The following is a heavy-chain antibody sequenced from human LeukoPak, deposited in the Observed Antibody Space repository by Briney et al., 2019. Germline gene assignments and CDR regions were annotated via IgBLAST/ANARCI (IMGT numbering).Heavy chain of an antibody. Sequence: AGGSLRLSCAASGFTFYNYAMNWVRQVPGRGLEWISLISWNSGTIGYADSVKGRFTISRDNANNFLYLQMNSLRAEDTALYYCARGYCSSTSCYGGWWFDLWGQGTLVTVSS. V-gene: IGHV3-9*01. J-gene: IGHJ5*02. CDR3: ARGYCSSTSCYGGWWFDL. D-gene: IGHD2-2*01. CDR2: ISWNSGTI. CDR1: GFTFYNYA.